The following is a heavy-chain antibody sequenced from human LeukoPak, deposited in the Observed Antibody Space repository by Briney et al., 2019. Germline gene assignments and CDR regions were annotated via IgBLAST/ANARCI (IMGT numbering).Heavy chain of an antibody. CDR2: INPSGGST. CDR1: GYTFTDYY. J-gene: IGHJ4*02. Sequence: GASVKVSCKASGYTFTDYYLHWVRQAPGQGLEWMGIINPSGGSTSYAQKFQGRLTMTRDTSTSTVFMEPSSLRSEDTAVYYCARIDVVGATFGGHFDYWGQGTLVTVSS. V-gene: IGHV1-46*01. CDR3: ARIDVVGATFGGHFDY. D-gene: IGHD1-26*01.